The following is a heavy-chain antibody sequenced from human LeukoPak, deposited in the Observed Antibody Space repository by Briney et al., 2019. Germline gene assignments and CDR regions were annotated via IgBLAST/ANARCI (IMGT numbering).Heavy chain of an antibody. V-gene: IGHV4-34*01. CDR2: INHSGST. J-gene: IGHJ4*02. D-gene: IGHD6-19*01. Sequence: KTSETLSLTCAVYGGSFSGYYWSWIRQPPGKGLEWIGEINHSGSTNYNPSLKSRVTISVDTSKNQFSLKLSSVTAADTAVYYCARHSSFSSGWYYFDYWGQGTLVTVSS. CDR1: GGSFSGYY. CDR3: ARHSSFSSGWYYFDY.